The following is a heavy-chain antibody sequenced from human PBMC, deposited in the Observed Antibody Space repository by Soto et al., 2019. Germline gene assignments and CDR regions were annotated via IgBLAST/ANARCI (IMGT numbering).Heavy chain of an antibody. J-gene: IGHJ5*02. CDR2: ITGSGAGS. D-gene: IGHD6-13*01. CDR3: AKAYSNSWPNDWFDP. Sequence: EVQLLESGGGWLQPGGSLRLSCAASGFTFSSYAMNWVRQAPGKGLEWVSGITGSGAGSYYSDSVKGRFTISRANSKNTLYLQMHSLRAEDTAVYYCAKAYSNSWPNDWFDPWGQGTLVTVSS. V-gene: IGHV3-23*01. CDR1: GFTFSSYA.